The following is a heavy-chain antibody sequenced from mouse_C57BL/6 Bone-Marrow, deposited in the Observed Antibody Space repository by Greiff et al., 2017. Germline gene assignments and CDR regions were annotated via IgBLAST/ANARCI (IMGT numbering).Heavy chain of an antibody. V-gene: IGHV14-4*01. J-gene: IGHJ4*01. CDR3: TLYYDYGYAMDF. CDR2: IDPENGDT. Sequence: VQLQQSGAELVRPGASVKLSCTASGFNIKDDYMHWVKQRPEQGLEWIGWIDPENGDTEYAPKFQGKATMTADTSSNPAYLQLSSLTSEDTAVSYCTLYYDYGYAMDFWGTGTTVTVSS. CDR1: GFNIKDDY. D-gene: IGHD2-4*01.